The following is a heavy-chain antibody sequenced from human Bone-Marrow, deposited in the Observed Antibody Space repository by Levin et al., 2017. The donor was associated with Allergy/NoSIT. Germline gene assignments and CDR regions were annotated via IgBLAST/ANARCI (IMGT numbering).Heavy chain of an antibody. CDR3: AAHLSSYNPY. V-gene: IGHV2-5*02. D-gene: IGHD6-13*01. Sequence: SGPTLVKPTQTLTLTCTFSGFSLSTTGVGVGWIRQPPGEALEWLTPIYWDDDKRYSPSLKSRLTITKDASKNQVCLPMTHMNPVDTATYYCAAHLSSYNPYWGQGTLVTVSS. CDR2: IYWDDDK. J-gene: IGHJ4*02. CDR1: GFSLSTTGVG.